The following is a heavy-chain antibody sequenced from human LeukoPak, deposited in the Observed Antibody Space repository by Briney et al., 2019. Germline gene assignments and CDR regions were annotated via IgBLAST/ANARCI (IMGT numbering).Heavy chain of an antibody. V-gene: IGHV5-51*01. CDR3: ARLAGQWRVDDAFDI. CDR2: IYPGDSDT. Sequence: GESLKISCKGSGYSFTTYWIGWVRQMPGKGLEWMGIIYPGDSDTRYSPSFQGQVTISADKSISTAYLQWSSLKASDTAMYYCARLAGQWRVDDAFDIWGQGTMVTVSS. J-gene: IGHJ3*02. D-gene: IGHD6-19*01. CDR1: GYSFTTYW.